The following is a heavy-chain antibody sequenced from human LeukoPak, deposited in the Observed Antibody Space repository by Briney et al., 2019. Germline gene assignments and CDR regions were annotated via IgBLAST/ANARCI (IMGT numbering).Heavy chain of an antibody. CDR3: ARDRGARGRGLA. J-gene: IGHJ5*02. CDR1: GFTFRIYS. CDR2: ICHSSGDI. Sequence: GGSLRLSCAASGFTFRIYSMKWVPQAPGPGLEWVSSICHSSGDISYAYSVKGRFTISRDTDKNSLYLQMNSLRAEDTGVYYCARDRGARGRGLAWGQGTQVTVSS. D-gene: IGHD3-10*01. V-gene: IGHV3-21*01.